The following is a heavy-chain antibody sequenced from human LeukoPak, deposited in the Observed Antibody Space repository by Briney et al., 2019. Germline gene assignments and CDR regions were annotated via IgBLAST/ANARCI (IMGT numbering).Heavy chain of an antibody. D-gene: IGHD2-15*01. J-gene: IGHJ3*02. Sequence: KPSESLSLTCTVSGGSISSYCWSWVRQPPGKGLEWIGYIYTGGSTNYNPSLKSGVTISVDTSKNQFSLKLRSLTAAATAVYYCARHFHLGYYSGGSCYSNAFDIWGQGTMVTVSS. CDR1: GGSISSYC. V-gene: IGHV4-4*09. CDR3: ARHFHLGYYSGGSCYSNAFDI. CDR2: IYTGGST.